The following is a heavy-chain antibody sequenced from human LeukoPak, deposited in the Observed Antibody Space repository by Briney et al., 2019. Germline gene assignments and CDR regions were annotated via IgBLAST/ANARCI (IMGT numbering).Heavy chain of an antibody. V-gene: IGHV1-2*02. D-gene: IGHD1-26*01. Sequence: ASVKVSCKASGYTFTGYYMHWVRQAPGQGLEWMGWINPNSGGTNYAQKFQGRVTMTRDTSISTAYMELSSLRSEDTAVYYCARVLSGSYPFDYWGQGTLVTVSS. CDR1: GYTFTGYY. CDR2: INPNSGGT. J-gene: IGHJ4*02. CDR3: ARVLSGSYPFDY.